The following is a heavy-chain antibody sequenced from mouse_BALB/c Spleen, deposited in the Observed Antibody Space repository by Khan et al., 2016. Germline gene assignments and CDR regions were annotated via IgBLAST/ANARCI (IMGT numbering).Heavy chain of an antibody. J-gene: IGHJ3*01. D-gene: IGHD2-12*01. CDR2: VYTGSGSI. CDR1: GYSFNDYI. V-gene: IGHV1-62-2*01. Sequence: QVQLKQSGAELVKPGASVKLSCKASGYSFNDYIIYWIKQRSGQGLEWMGWVYTGSGSIKYNEKFKDKATLTADKSSSTFDMDVRRLTSEDSAVYFCARDGDSYYFAYGGQGTLAPVSA. CDR3: ARDGDSYYFAY.